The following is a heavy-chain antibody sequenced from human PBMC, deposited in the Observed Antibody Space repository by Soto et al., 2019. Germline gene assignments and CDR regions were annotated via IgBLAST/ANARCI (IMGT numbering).Heavy chain of an antibody. V-gene: IGHV3-73*01. J-gene: IGHJ5*02. CDR3: TRLHLLVEPGNKS. Sequence: WGSLRLSCAASGISFSGSGIHWVRQVSGKGLEWVGRIRTKSKNYATAYAASVKGRFTISRDDSKNTAYLQMNSLKTEDTAVYYCTRLHLLVEPGNKSWGKGTLVIVSS. D-gene: IGHD2-2*01. CDR2: IRTKSKNYAT. CDR1: GISFSGSG.